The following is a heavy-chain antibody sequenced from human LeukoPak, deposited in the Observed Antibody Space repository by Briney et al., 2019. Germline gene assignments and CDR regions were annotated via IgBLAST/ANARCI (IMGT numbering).Heavy chain of an antibody. V-gene: IGHV1-2*02. CDR1: GYTFTGYY. CDR3: ARAKGEVGATDAFDI. D-gene: IGHD1-26*01. CDR2: INPNSGGT. J-gene: IGHJ3*02. Sequence: ASVKVSCKASGYTFTGYYMHWVRQAPGQGLEWMGWINPNSGGTNYAQKLQGRVTMTRDTSISTAYMELSRLRSDDTAVYYCARAKGEVGATDAFDIWGQGTMVTVSS.